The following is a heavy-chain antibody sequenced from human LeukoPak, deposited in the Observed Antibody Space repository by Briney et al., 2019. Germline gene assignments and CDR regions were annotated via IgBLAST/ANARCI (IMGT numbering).Heavy chain of an antibody. CDR2: INWNGGST. Sequence: GGSLRLSCAASGFTFDDHGMSWVRQAPGKGLEWVSGINWNGGSTGYADSVKGRFTISRDNAKNSLYLQMNSLRAEDTALYHCARVDYYDSSGYYYAPLDYWGQGTLVTVSS. CDR1: GFTFDDHG. CDR3: ARVDYYDSSGYYYAPLDY. D-gene: IGHD3-22*01. V-gene: IGHV3-20*01. J-gene: IGHJ4*02.